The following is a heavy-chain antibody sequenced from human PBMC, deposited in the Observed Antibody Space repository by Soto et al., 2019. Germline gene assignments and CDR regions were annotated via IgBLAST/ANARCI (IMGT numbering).Heavy chain of an antibody. CDR3: ARSIATGYESPSFVSPFDY. CDR2: IYYSGNT. CDR1: GGSISRYY. Sequence: QVQLQESGPGLVKPSETLSLTCTVSGGSISRYYWSWIRQPPGKGLEWIGYIYYSGNTDYNPSLRSRVPISVDTSKNQFSLSLTSVTAADTAVYYCARSIATGYESPSFVSPFDYWGQGTLVTVSS. D-gene: IGHD5-12*01. J-gene: IGHJ4*02. V-gene: IGHV4-59*01.